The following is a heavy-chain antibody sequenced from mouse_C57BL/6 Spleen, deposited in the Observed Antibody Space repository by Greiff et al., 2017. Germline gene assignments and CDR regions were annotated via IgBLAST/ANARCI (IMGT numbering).Heavy chain of an antibody. J-gene: IGHJ3*01. CDR3: ARSPRAWFAY. V-gene: IGHV1-85*01. CDR1: GYTFTSYD. Sequence: QVQLQQSGPELVKPGASVKLSCKASGYTFTSYDINWVKQRPGQGLAWIGWIYPRDGSTTYNEKFKGKATLTVDTSSSTAYMELHSLTSEDSAVYFCARSPRAWFAYWGQGTLVTVSA. CDR2: IYPRDGST.